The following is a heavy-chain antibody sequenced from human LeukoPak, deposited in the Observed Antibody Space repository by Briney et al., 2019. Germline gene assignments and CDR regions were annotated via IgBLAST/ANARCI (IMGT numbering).Heavy chain of an antibody. J-gene: IGHJ5*02. V-gene: IGHV1-69*04. D-gene: IGHD2-15*01. CDR2: IIPILGIA. Sequence: SVKVSCKASGGTFSSYAISWVRQAPGQGLEWMGRIIPILGIANYAQKFQGRVTITADKSTSTAYMELSSLRSEDTAVYYCARDQVADCSGGSCYSRGWFDPWGQGTLVTVSS. CDR1: GGTFSSYA. CDR3: ARDQVADCSGGSCYSRGWFDP.